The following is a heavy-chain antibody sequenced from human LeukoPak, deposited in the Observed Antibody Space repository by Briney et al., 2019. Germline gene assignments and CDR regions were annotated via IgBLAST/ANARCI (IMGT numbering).Heavy chain of an antibody. V-gene: IGHV3-30*18. J-gene: IGHJ4*02. CDR3: SKDMVRAVIIPYYFDY. D-gene: IGHD3-10*01. CDR2: ISYDGRNK. CDR1: GFTFSSYG. Sequence: GRTLRLSRAASGFTFSSYGTDWVPDAPAKGLEGGVVISYDGRNKYHADSAKGRFPFHRDNPKNRLHRKMNSLRAEDTAVYYCSKDMVRAVIIPYYFDYWGQGTLVTVSS.